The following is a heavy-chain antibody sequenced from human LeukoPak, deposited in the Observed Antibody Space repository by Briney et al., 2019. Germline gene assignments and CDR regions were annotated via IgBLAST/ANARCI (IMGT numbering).Heavy chain of an antibody. V-gene: IGHV3-43D*03. Sequence: GGSLRLSCAASGFTFDDYAMHWVRHAPGKGLEWVSLISWDGGSTYYADSVKGRFTISRDNSKNSLYLQMNSLRAEDTALYYCAKGSIAVADTGAFDYWGQGALVTVSS. D-gene: IGHD6-19*01. CDR3: AKGSIAVADTGAFDY. J-gene: IGHJ4*02. CDR2: ISWDGGST. CDR1: GFTFDDYA.